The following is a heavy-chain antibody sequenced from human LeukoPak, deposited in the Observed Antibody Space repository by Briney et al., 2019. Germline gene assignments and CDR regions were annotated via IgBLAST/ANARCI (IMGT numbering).Heavy chain of an antibody. D-gene: IGHD3-10*01. J-gene: IGHJ4*02. CDR2: INADNGNT. Sequence: ASVKVSCKASGYSFTSYVVHWVRQAPGQRLEWMGWINADNGNTKYSQKFQGRVTITSDTSASTAYMELSSLRSEDTAVYYCARDRGGTGDFDYWGQGTLVSVSS. CDR1: GYSFTSYV. CDR3: ARDRGGTGDFDY. V-gene: IGHV1-3*01.